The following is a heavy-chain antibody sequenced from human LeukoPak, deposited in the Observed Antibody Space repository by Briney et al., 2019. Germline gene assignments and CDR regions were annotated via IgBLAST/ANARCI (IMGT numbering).Heavy chain of an antibody. J-gene: IGHJ4*02. CDR1: GFTFSSYG. V-gene: IGHV3-30*18. Sequence: GSLRLSCAASGFTFSSYGMHWVRQAPGKGLEWVAVISYDGSNKYYADSVKGRFTISRDNSKNTLYLQMNSLRAEDTAVYYCAKEDSGSYDALDYWGQGTLVTVSS. CDR3: AKEDSGSYDALDY. D-gene: IGHD1-26*01. CDR2: ISYDGSNK.